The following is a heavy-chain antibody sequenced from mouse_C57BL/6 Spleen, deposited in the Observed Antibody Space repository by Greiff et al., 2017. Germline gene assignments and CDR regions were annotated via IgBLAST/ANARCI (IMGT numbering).Heavy chain of an antibody. V-gene: IGHV5-4*01. CDR3: ARDEDYGSSYEYVDV. CDR2: ISDGGSYT. Sequence: EVQLVESGGGLVKPGGSLKLSCAASGFTFSSYAMSWVRQTPEKRLEWVATISDGGSYTYYPDNVKGRFTISRDNAKNNLYLQMSHLKSEDTAMYYCARDEDYGSSYEYVDVWGTGTTVTVSS. D-gene: IGHD1-1*01. J-gene: IGHJ1*03. CDR1: GFTFSSYA.